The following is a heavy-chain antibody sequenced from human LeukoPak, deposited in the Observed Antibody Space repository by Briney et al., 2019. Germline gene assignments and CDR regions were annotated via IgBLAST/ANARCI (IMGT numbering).Heavy chain of an antibody. D-gene: IGHD3-22*01. CDR3: ARDFDYDPFDP. CDR1: GDSVSSNSAA. Sequence: SQTLSLTCAISGDSVSSNSAAWNWILQSPSRGLEWLGRTYYRYKWYNDYALCVQSRITIHADVSKNQLSVQLNSVASDVAAGYYCARDFDYDPFDPWGQGTLVTVSS. J-gene: IGHJ5*02. V-gene: IGHV6-1*01. CDR2: TYYRYKWYN.